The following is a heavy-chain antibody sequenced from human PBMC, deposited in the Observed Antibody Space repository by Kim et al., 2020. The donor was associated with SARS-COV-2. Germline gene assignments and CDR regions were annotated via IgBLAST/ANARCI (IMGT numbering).Heavy chain of an antibody. V-gene: IGHV3-30*18. CDR3: AKDPTCDY. CDR1: GFTFSNYG. D-gene: IGHD3-16*01. Sequence: GGSLRLSCAASGFTFSNYGMHWVRQAPGKRLEWVAVISYDGSNKYYADSVKGRFTISRDNSKNTLYLQMNSLRAEDTAVYYCAKDPTCDYWGQGTLVTDS. CDR2: ISYDGSNK. J-gene: IGHJ4*02.